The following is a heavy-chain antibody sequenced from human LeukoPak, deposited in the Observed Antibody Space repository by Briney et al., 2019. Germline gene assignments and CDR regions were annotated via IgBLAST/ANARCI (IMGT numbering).Heavy chain of an antibody. V-gene: IGHV3-20*01. CDR3: ARDLSGRDGGNDY. D-gene: IGHD4-23*01. CDR2: INWNGGST. CDR1: GGNFNNAW. J-gene: IGHJ4*02. Sequence: PGGSLRLSCTASGGNFNNAWMSWVRQPPGKGLDWVSNINWNGGSTGYADSVKGRFTISRDNAKNSLYLQMNSLRAEDTALYHCARDLSGRDGGNDYWGQGTLVTVSS.